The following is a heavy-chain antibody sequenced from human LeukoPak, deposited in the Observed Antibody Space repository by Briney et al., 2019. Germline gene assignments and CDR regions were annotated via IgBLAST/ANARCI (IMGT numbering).Heavy chain of an antibody. CDR2: IWYDGSNK. V-gene: IGHV3-33*01. CDR1: GFTFSSYG. CDR3: ARDSCSGGSCYSDY. D-gene: IGHD2-15*01. Sequence: EGSLRLSCAASGFTFSSYGMHWVRQAPGKGLEWVAVIWYDGSNKYYADSVKGRFTISRDNSKNTLYLQMNSLRAEDTAVYYCARDSCSGGSCYSDYWGQGTLVTVSS. J-gene: IGHJ4*02.